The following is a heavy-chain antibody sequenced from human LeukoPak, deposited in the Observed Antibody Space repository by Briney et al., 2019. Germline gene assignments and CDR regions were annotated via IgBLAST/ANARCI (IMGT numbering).Heavy chain of an antibody. Sequence: ASVNVSCKASGYTFSGYYMHWVRQAPGQGLEEMGWINPNSGGTNYAQKFQGWVTMTRDTSISTAYMELSRLRSDDTAVYYCARGAHNYGDPGKGLDIGYWGQGTLVTVSS. D-gene: IGHD4-17*01. CDR1: GYTFSGYY. CDR2: INPNSGGT. J-gene: IGHJ4*02. CDR3: ARGAHNYGDPGKGLDIGY. V-gene: IGHV1-2*04.